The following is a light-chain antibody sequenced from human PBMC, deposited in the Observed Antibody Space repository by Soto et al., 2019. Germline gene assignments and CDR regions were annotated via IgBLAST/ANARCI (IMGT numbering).Light chain of an antibody. V-gene: IGKV3-20*01. CDR3: QHYTASTGT. CDR1: QSVSSNY. CDR2: STS. Sequence: EIVLTQSPGTLSLSPGERATLSCRASQSVSSNYLAWYQQKPGQAPRLLIYSTSSRATGIPDRFSGSGSGTDFTLTITRLEPDDFATYYCQHYTASTGTFGQGTKVEI. J-gene: IGKJ1*01.